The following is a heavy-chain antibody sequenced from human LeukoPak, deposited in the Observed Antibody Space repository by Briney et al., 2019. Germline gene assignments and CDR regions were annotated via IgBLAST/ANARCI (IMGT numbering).Heavy chain of an antibody. CDR3: TTGPDYYTTLDY. Sequence: SGGSLRLSCAASGLTFSNAWMTWVRQAPGKGLEWVGRIKSKTHGGTTDFAAPVKGRFTISRDDSRNTVFLQMNSLKTEDTAVYYCTTGPDYYTTLDYWGQGTPVTVSS. V-gene: IGHV3-15*01. CDR1: GLTFSNAW. CDR2: IKSKTHGGTT. J-gene: IGHJ4*02. D-gene: IGHD3/OR15-3a*01.